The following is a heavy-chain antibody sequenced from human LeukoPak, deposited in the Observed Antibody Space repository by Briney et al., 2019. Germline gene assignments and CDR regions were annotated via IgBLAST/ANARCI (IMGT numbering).Heavy chain of an antibody. CDR1: GFTFSSYW. J-gene: IGHJ4*02. V-gene: IGHV3-7*01. D-gene: IGHD3-22*01. CDR3: ARDYYYDSSGYYYEGSGVNY. Sequence: GGSLRLSCAASGFTFSSYWMSWVRQAPGKGLEGVANIKQDGSEKYYVDSVKGRFTISRDNAKNSLYLQMNSLRAEDTAVYYCARDYYYDSSGYYYEGSGVNYWGQGTLVTVSS. CDR2: IKQDGSEK.